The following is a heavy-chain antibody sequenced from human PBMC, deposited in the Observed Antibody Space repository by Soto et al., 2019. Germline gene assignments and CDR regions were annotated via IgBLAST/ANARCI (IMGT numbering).Heavy chain of an antibody. CDR3: ASLDSSGYSVFDP. V-gene: IGHV1-18*04. Sequence: GASVKVSCKASGYTFTGYGISWVRQATGQGLEWMGWISAYNGNTNYAQKLQGRVTMTTDTSTSAAYMELRSLRSDDTAVYYCASLDSSGYSVFDPWGQGTLVTVSS. J-gene: IGHJ5*02. D-gene: IGHD3-22*01. CDR1: GYTFTGYG. CDR2: ISAYNGNT.